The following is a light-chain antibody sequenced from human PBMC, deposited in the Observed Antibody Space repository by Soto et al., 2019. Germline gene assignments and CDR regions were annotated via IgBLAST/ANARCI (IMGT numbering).Light chain of an antibody. J-gene: IGKJ1*01. CDR1: QTISSTY. V-gene: IGKV3-20*01. CDR3: QQYGRSLGT. Sequence: EIVLTQSPGTLSLSPGERATLSCRASQTISSTYLAWYQQRPGQAPRLLIYDASSRATGIPDRFSGSGSGTDFTLTISRLEPEDFAVYYCQQYGRSLGTFGQGTKVEIK. CDR2: DAS.